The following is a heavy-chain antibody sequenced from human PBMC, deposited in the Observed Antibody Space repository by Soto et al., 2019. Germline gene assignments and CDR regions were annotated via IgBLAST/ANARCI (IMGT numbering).Heavy chain of an antibody. CDR2: IYSGGST. V-gene: IGHV3-53*01. CDR3: ARDSDSNYFNYYYGMDV. D-gene: IGHD4-4*01. Sequence: GGSLRLSCAASGFTVSSNYMSWVRQAPGKGLEWVSVIYSGGSTYYADSVKGRFTISRDNSKNTLYLQMNSLRAEDTAVYYCARDSDSNYFNYYYGMDVWGQGTTVTVSS. J-gene: IGHJ6*02. CDR1: GFTVSSNY.